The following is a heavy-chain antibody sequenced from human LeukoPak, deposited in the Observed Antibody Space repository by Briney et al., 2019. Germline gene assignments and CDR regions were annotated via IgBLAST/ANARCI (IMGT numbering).Heavy chain of an antibody. V-gene: IGHV3-30*04. CDR2: ISYDGSNK. J-gene: IGHJ3*02. CDR3: ARVPYSSSWYQRSRGWWDAFDI. Sequence: GGSLRLSCAASGFTFSSYAMHWVRQAPGKGLEWVAVISYDGSNKYYADSVKGRFTISRDNSKNTLYLQMNSLRAEDTAVYYCARVPYSSSWYQRSRGWWDAFDIWGQGTMVTVSS. D-gene: IGHD6-13*01. CDR1: GFTFSSYA.